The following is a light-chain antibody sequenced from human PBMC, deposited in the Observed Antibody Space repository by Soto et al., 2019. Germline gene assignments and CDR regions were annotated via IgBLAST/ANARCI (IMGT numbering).Light chain of an antibody. CDR1: SSNIGSNT. Sequence: QSVLTQPPSASGTPGQRVTISCSGSSSNIGSNTVNWYQQLPGTAPKLLIYSNNQRPSGVPDRFSGSKSGTSASLAISGLQSEDEADYYCAAWDDSRNYVFGTGTKLTVL. CDR2: SNN. V-gene: IGLV1-44*01. CDR3: AAWDDSRNYV. J-gene: IGLJ1*01.